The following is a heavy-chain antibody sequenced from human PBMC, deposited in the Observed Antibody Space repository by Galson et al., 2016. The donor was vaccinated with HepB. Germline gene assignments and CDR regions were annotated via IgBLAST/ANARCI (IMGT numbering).Heavy chain of an antibody. D-gene: IGHD3-3*01. Sequence: QSGAEVKKPGESLKISCKASGYSFPNFWIGWVRQVPGKGLEWMGIIYPDDSDVRYSPSFQGQVNISVDKAMSTAYLQWKSLKASDSSTYYCLRRYYFWRDPVDYWGQGTQVIVSS. V-gene: IGHV5-51*01. CDR2: IYPDDSDV. J-gene: IGHJ4*02. CDR1: GYSFPNFW. CDR3: LRRYYFWRDPVDY.